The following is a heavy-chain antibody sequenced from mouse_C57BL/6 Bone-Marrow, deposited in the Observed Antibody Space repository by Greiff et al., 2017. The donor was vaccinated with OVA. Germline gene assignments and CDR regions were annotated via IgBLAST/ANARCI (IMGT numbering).Heavy chain of an antibody. V-gene: IGHV1-54*01. J-gene: IGHJ2*01. D-gene: IGHD2-4*01. CDR1: GYAFTNYL. Sequence: VQLQQSGAELVRPGTSVKVSCKASGYAFTNYLIEWVKQRPGQGLEWIGVINPGSGGTNYNEKFKGKATLTADKSSSTAYMQLSSLTSEDSAVYFCARFVIYYDYLFDYWDQGTTLTVSS. CDR3: ARFVIYYDYLFDY. CDR2: INPGSGGT.